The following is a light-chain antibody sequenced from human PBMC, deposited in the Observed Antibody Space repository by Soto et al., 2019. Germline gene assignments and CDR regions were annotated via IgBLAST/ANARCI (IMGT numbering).Light chain of an antibody. J-gene: IGKJ5*01. Sequence: IVLPQSPGTLSLSPGERATLSSTASQSISSSYLAWYQQKPGQAPRLLIYGAYSRASGIPDRFSGSGSGTDFTLTISRLEPEDFAVYYCQQYGSSITFGQGTRLE. CDR3: QQYGSSIT. CDR1: QSISSSY. CDR2: GAY. V-gene: IGKV3-20*01.